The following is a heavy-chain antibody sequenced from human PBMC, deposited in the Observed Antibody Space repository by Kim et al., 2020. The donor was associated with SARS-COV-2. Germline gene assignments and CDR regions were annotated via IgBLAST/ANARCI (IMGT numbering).Heavy chain of an antibody. CDR3: ARKVGNPPQYRVFVELGI. D-gene: IGHD3-3*01. Sequence: SQTLSLTCAISGDSVSSNSAAWNWIRQSPSRGLEWLGRTYYRSKWYNDYAVSVKSRITINPDTSKNQFSLQLNSVTPEDTAVYYCARKVGNPPQYRVFVELGIWGQGTMVTVSS. CDR1: GDSVSSNSAA. V-gene: IGHV6-1*01. J-gene: IGHJ3*02. CDR2: TYYRSKWYN.